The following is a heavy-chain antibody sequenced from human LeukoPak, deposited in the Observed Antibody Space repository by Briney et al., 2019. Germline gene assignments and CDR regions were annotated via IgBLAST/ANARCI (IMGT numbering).Heavy chain of an antibody. CDR3: ARLIVSDAFDI. J-gene: IGHJ3*02. Sequence: PSETLSLTCTVSGGSISSYYWSWIRQPPGKGLEWIGYIYYSGSTNYNPSLKSRVTISVDTSKNQFSLKLSPVTAADTAVYYCARLIVSDAFDIWGQGTMVTVSS. D-gene: IGHD2-15*01. CDR2: IYYSGST. V-gene: IGHV4-59*08. CDR1: GGSISSYY.